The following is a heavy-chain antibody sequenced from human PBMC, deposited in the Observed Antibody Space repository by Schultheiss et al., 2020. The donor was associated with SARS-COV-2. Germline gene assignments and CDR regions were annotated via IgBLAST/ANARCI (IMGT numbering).Heavy chain of an antibody. D-gene: IGHD6-6*01. Sequence: GGSLRLSCAASGFTFSNAWMSWVRQAPGKGLEWVGRIKSKTDGGTTDYAAPVKGGFTISRDDSKNTLYLQMNSLKTEDTAVYYCTTERYSSSFRYFDYWGQGTLVTVSS. J-gene: IGHJ4*02. CDR1: GFTFSNAW. V-gene: IGHV3-15*01. CDR3: TTERYSSSFRYFDY. CDR2: IKSKTDGGTT.